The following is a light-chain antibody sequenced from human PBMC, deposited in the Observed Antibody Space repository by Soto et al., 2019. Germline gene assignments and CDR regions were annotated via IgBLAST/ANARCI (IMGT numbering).Light chain of an antibody. Sequence: QSALTQPASVSGSPGQSITISCTGTSSDVGGYNYFSWYQQHPGKAPKLMIYDVSNRPSGVSNRFSGSKSGNTASLTSSGFQAEDEAYYYCSSYTSSSTLYVFGTGTKLTVL. CDR3: SSYTSSSTLYV. J-gene: IGLJ1*01. V-gene: IGLV2-14*01. CDR1: SSDVGGYNY. CDR2: DVS.